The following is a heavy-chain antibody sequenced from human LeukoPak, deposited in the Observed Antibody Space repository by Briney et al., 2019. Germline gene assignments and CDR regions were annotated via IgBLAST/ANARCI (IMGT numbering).Heavy chain of an antibody. CDR3: AREEVHYGATFAH. CDR1: GYTFTGYY. V-gene: IGHV1-2*02. Sequence: ASVTVSCKASGYTFTGYYIHWVRQAPGQGLEWMGWINPKSGGTDFAQKFQGRVTMTRDTSISTAYMELSRLRSDDTAVYYCAREEVHYGATFAHWGQGTLVTVSS. J-gene: IGHJ4*02. CDR2: INPKSGGT. D-gene: IGHD4-17*01.